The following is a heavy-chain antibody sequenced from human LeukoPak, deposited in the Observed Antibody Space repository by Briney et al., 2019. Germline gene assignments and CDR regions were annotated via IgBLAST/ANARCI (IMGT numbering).Heavy chain of an antibody. J-gene: IGHJ6*03. V-gene: IGHV1-2*02. CDR1: GYTFTGYY. CDR2: INPNSGGT. D-gene: IGHD2-2*01. CDR3: ARDFTGYCSNTSCYSPKRLYYYMDV. Sequence: ASVKVSCKASGYTFTGYYMHWVRQAPGQGLEWMGWINPNSGGTNYAQKFQGRVTMTRDTSISTAYMELSRLRSDDTAVYYCARDFTGYCSNTSCYSPKRLYYYMDVWGKGTTVTVSS.